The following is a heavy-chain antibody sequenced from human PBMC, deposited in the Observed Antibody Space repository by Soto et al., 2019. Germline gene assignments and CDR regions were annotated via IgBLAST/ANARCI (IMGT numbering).Heavy chain of an antibody. V-gene: IGHV3-30*03. CDR1: GFTFSSYG. CDR3: ATPSKWELDLWTFDI. Sequence: QVQLVESGGGVVQPGRSLRLSCAASGFTFSSYGMHWVRQAPGKGLEWVAGISYDGSNKYYADSVKGRFTISRDNSKNTLYLQMNSLRAEDTAVYYCATPSKWELDLWTFDIWGQGTMVTVSS. J-gene: IGHJ3*02. D-gene: IGHD1-26*01. CDR2: ISYDGSNK.